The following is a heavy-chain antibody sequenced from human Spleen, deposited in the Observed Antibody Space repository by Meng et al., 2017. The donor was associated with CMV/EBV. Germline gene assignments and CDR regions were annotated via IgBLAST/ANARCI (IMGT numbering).Heavy chain of an antibody. Sequence: GESLKISCAASGFTVSSYWLSWVRQAPGRGLEWAANIKQDGGEKYYVDSVKGRFTISRDNAKNSLYLQMNSLKAEDTAVYYCARNWNDDYYGIDVWGQGATVTVSS. CDR3: ARNWNDDYYGIDV. J-gene: IGHJ6*02. CDR2: IKQDGGEK. D-gene: IGHD1-1*01. V-gene: IGHV3-7*01. CDR1: GFTVSSYW.